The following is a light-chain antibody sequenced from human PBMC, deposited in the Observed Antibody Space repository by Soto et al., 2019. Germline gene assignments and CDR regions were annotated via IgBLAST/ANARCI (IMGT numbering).Light chain of an antibody. V-gene: IGKV3-20*01. J-gene: IGKJ1*01. CDR1: QTVSSSH. CDR2: GAS. Sequence: EIVLTQSPGTLSLSPGERATLSCRASQTVSSSHLAWYQLKPGQAPRLLIYGASSRAAGIPDRFSGSGSGTDFTLTISRLEPEDLAVYYCQQYHNSPRTFGQGTKVEIK. CDR3: QQYHNSPRT.